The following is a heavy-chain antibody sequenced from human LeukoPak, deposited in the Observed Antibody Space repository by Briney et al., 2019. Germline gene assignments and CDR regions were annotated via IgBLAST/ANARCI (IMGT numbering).Heavy chain of an antibody. CDR1: GFTFNNYT. Sequence: GGSLRLSCVASGFTFNNYTMRWVRQAPGKGLEWVSAISGSGDSTYYADSVKGRFTISRDNAKNSLYLQMNSLRAEDTAVYYCARGGWEFDYWGQGTLVTVSS. CDR2: ISGSGDST. D-gene: IGHD1-26*01. CDR3: ARGGWEFDY. J-gene: IGHJ4*02. V-gene: IGHV3-23*01.